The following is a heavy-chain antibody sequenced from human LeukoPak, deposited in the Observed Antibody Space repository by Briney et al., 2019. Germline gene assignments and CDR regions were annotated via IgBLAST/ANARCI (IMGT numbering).Heavy chain of an antibody. J-gene: IGHJ6*03. V-gene: IGHV1-69*06. CDR1: GGTFSSYT. D-gene: IGHD3-10*01. Sequence: SVKVSCKASGGTFSSYTISWVRQAPGQGLEWMGGIIPIFGTTNYAQKFQGRVSITADKSTSTTYMQLSSLRSEDTAVYYCARSRFPYYRLSRTDYYYMDVWAKGTTVTVSS. CDR3: ARSRFPYYRLSRTDYYYMDV. CDR2: IIPIFGTT.